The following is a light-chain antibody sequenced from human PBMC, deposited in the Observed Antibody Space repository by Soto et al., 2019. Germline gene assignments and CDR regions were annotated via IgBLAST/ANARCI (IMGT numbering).Light chain of an antibody. CDR3: QSYDSSLSAYV. CDR2: YNS. V-gene: IGLV1-40*01. Sequence: QLVLTQPPSVSGAPGQRVTISCTGSSSNIGAGYDAHWYQHLPGTAPKLLIFYNSNRPSGVPDRFSGSKSGTSASLAITGLQAEDEADYYCQSYDSSLSAYVFGTGTKLTVL. CDR1: SSNIGAGYD. J-gene: IGLJ1*01.